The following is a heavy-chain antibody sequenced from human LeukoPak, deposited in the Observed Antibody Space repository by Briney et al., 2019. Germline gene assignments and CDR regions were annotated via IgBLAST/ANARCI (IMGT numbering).Heavy chain of an antibody. CDR2: ISSSSSYI. D-gene: IGHD3-3*01. CDR3: LSGDFWSGYYPTGY. V-gene: IGHV3-21*01. CDR1: GFTFSSYS. J-gene: IGHJ4*02. Sequence: GGSLRLSCAASGFTFSSYSMNWVRQAPGKGLEWVSSISSSSSYIYYADSVKGRFTISRDNAKNSLYLQMNSLRAEDTAVYYCLSGDFWSGYYPTGYWGQGTLVTVSS.